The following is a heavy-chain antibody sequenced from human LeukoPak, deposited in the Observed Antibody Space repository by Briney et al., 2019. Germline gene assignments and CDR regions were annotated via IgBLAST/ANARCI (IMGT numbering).Heavy chain of an antibody. D-gene: IGHD2-2*01. V-gene: IGHV1-2*02. Sequence: ASVKVSCKASGYTFTGYYMHWVRQAPGQGLEWMGWINPNSGGTNYAQKFQGRVTMTRDTSISTAYMELSRLRSDDTAVYYCASDRCSSTSCYALDYWGQGTLVTVSS. J-gene: IGHJ4*02. CDR1: GYTFTGYY. CDR3: ASDRCSSTSCYALDY. CDR2: INPNSGGT.